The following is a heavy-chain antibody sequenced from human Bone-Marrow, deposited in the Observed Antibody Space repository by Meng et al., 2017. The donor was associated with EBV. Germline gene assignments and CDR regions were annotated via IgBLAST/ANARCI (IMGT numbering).Heavy chain of an antibody. CDR1: GGTFRSDA. CDR3: ASESGRGFTPDY. J-gene: IGHJ4*02. Sequence: QVQVVQSGAEVKQPGSSVKVSCKTSGGTFRSDAISWVRQAPGQGLEWMGGLIPLSDAPHYAQKFQGRVTITADESTSTHYLDLSGLRAEDTAVYYCASESGRGFTPDYWGQGTLVTVSS. CDR2: LIPLSDAP. D-gene: IGHD3-10*01. V-gene: IGHV1-69*01.